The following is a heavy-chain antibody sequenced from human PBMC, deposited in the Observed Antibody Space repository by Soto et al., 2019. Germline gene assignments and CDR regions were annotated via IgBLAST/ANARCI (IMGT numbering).Heavy chain of an antibody. V-gene: IGHV4-59*01. J-gene: IGHJ3*02. D-gene: IGHD2-15*01. CDR2: IYYSGST. CDR1: GGSISSYY. Sequence: SETLSLTCTVSGGSISSYYWSWIRQPPGKGLEWIGYIYYSGSTNYNPSLKSRVTISVDTSKNQFSLKLSSVTAADTAVYYCATGGVVADHDAFDIWGQGTMVTVS. CDR3: ATGGVVADHDAFDI.